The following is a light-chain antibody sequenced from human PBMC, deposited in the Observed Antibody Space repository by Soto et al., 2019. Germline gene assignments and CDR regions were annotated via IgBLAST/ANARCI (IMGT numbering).Light chain of an antibody. CDR3: GTWDTRLTVWV. CDR2: DSG. J-gene: IGLJ3*02. V-gene: IGLV1-51*01. CDR1: SSNIGSNY. Sequence: QAVVTQPPSVSAAPGQKVTISCSGSSSNIGSNYVSWYQQLPGTAPKVLIYDSGKRPSGIPDRFSGSKSGTSATLGITGLQTGDEADYYCGTWDTRLTVWVFGGGTKLTVL.